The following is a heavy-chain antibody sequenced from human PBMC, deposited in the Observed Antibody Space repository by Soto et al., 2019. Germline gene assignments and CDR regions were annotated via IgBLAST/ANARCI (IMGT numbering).Heavy chain of an antibody. Sequence: GGSLRLSCAASGFTFSSYAMTWVRQAPGKGLEWVSAISRSGDSTYYADSVKGRFTISRDNSKNTLYLQMNSLRAEDTAVYYCAKGAFAGYYYYGMDVWGQGTTVTVSS. V-gene: IGHV3-23*01. CDR3: AKGAFAGYYYYGMDV. CDR1: GFTFSSYA. CDR2: ISRSGDST. J-gene: IGHJ6*02. D-gene: IGHD3-16*01.